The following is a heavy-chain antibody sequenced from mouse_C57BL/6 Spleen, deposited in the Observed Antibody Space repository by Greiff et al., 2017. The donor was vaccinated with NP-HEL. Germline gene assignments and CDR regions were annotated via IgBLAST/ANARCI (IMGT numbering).Heavy chain of an antibody. J-gene: IGHJ2*01. D-gene: IGHD2-4*01. CDR1: GYTFTSYW. V-gene: IGHV1-53*01. CDR2: INPSNGGT. CDR3: ARKGVYDYDETFDY. Sequence: VKLQQPGTELVKPGASVKLSCKASGYTFTSYWMHWVKQRPGQGLEWIGTINPSNGGTNYNETFKSKATLTVDKSSSTASMQLSSLTSEDSAVYYCARKGVYDYDETFDYGGQGTTLTVSS.